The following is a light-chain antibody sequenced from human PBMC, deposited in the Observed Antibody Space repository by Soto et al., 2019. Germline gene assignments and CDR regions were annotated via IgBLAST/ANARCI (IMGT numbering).Light chain of an antibody. Sequence: EIVLTQSPGTLSLSPGERATLSCRASQSITNNFLAWYQQKPGQVPRLLVYAASTRASDVEGRFSGSGSGTDFTLTISSLEPADFAVYYCQQRSNWPLTFGGGTKVEIK. V-gene: IGKV3D-20*02. CDR1: QSITNNF. CDR2: AAS. CDR3: QQRSNWPLT. J-gene: IGKJ4*01.